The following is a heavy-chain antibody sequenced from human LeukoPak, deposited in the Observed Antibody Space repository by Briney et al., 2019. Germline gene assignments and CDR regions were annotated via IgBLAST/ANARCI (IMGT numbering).Heavy chain of an antibody. D-gene: IGHD3-22*01. CDR2: ISYSQSA. V-gene: IGHV4-39*07. J-gene: IGHJ4*02. CDR1: GASITSNTYF. Sequence: PSETLSITCSVSGASITSNTYFWGWIRQPPGKGLEWIGTISYSQSAYYNTSLRSRVTISEDTSRSQFSLKLRSVTAADTAVYFCARGLVDYELPKGYIDYWGQGTLVTVSS. CDR3: ARGLVDYELPKGYIDY.